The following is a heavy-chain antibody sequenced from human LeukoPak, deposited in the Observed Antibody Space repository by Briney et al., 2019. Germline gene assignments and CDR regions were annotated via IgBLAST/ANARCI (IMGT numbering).Heavy chain of an antibody. CDR1: GFTFSSYA. CDR2: ISGSGGST. J-gene: IGHJ6*02. V-gene: IGHV3-23*01. CDR3: AKVWGIAVAVMDV. Sequence: GGSLRLSCAASGFTFSSYAMSWVRQAPGKALEWVSAISGSGGSTYYADSVKGRFTISRDNSKNPLYLQMNSLRAEDTAVYYCAKVWGIAVAVMDVWGQGTTVTVSS. D-gene: IGHD6-19*01.